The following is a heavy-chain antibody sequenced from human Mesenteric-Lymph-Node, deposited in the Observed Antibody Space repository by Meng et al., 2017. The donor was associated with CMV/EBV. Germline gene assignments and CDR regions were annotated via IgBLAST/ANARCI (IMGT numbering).Heavy chain of an antibody. D-gene: IGHD6-19*01. J-gene: IGHJ5*02. CDR2: INPNSGGT. CDR1: GGTFSSYT. Sequence: ASVKVSCKASGGTFSSYTISWVRQAPGQGLEWMGWINPNSGGTNYAQKFQGRVTMTRDTSISTAYMELSRLRSDDTAVYYCARDQWLGRGWFDPWGQGTLVTVSS. V-gene: IGHV1-2*02. CDR3: ARDQWLGRGWFDP.